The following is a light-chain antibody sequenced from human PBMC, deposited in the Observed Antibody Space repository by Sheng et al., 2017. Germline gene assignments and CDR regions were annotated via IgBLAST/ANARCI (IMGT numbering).Light chain of an antibody. CDR2: DAS. CDR1: QDISTY. Sequence: DIQMTQSPSSLSASIGDRVTITCQASQDISTYLNWYQHKTGKAPDLLIYDASRLETGVPSRFSGSGSGTHFTLTISSLQPEDFATYYCQQYDNLLSFGQGTKIEMK. J-gene: IGKJ2*01. V-gene: IGKV1-33*01. CDR3: QQYDNLLS.